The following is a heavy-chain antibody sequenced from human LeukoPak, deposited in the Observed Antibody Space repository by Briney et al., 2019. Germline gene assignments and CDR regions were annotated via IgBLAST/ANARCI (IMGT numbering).Heavy chain of an antibody. D-gene: IGHD3-10*01. V-gene: IGHV4-59*01. CDR2: IYYSGST. CDR3: ARDHRGYCGSGVAHLKESNYYYYYGMDV. J-gene: IGHJ6*02. Sequence: SETLSLTCTVSGGSISSYYWSWIRQPPGKGLEWIGYIYYSGSTNYNPSLKSRVTISVDTSKNQFSLKLSSVTAADTAVYYCARDHRGYCGSGVAHLKESNYYYYYGMDVWGQGTTVTVSS. CDR1: GGSISSYY.